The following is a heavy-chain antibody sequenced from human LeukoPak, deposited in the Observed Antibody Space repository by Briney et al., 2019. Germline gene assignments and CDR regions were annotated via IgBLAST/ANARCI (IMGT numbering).Heavy chain of an antibody. Sequence: GGSLRLSCAASGFTFSNAWMSWVRQAPGKGLEWVANTKKDGSEKYYVDSVKGRFTISRDNAKNSLYLQMNSLRAEDTAVYYCASRRGITGTKSLDYWGQGTLVTVSS. J-gene: IGHJ4*02. D-gene: IGHD1-7*01. CDR2: TKKDGSEK. CDR3: ASRRGITGTKSLDY. CDR1: GFTFSNAW. V-gene: IGHV3-7*01.